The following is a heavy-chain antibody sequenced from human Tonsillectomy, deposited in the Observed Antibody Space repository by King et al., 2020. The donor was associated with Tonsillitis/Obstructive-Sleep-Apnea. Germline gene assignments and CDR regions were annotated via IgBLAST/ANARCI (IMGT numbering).Heavy chain of an antibody. V-gene: IGHV1-2*02. CDR1: GDTFSGYY. J-gene: IGHJ6*02. CDR2: INPNSGGT. CDR3: ARDMDV. Sequence: QLVQSGPEVKKPGASVKVSCQASGDTFSGYYMHWVRQAPGQGLEGMGWINPNSGGTKYAQKFQGRVTMTRDTSIRTAYMELRRLKSDDTAVYYCARDMDVWGQGTTVTVSS.